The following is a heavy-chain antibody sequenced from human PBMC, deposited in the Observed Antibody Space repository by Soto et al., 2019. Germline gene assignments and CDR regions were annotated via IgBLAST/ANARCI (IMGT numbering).Heavy chain of an antibody. CDR2: ILHDGNNK. Sequence: QVQLVESGGGVVQPGRSLRLSCAASGFTISNYIMHWVRQAPGKEPEWVAMILHDGNNKYYADSVKGRFTISRDNSKNTGYLQKNILRTEDTAMYYCARDDEDGSYCDLGYWGQGTLVTVSS. V-gene: IGHV3-30-3*01. J-gene: IGHJ4*02. CDR3: ARDDEDGSYCDLGY. CDR1: GFTISNYI. D-gene: IGHD3-10*01.